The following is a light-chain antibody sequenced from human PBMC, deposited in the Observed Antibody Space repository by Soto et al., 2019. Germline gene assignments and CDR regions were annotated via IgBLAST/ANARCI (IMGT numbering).Light chain of an antibody. CDR2: GAS. J-gene: IGKJ4*01. CDR3: QQYGGSPT. Sequence: EIVLTQSPGTLSLSPGERATLSCRASQSVSSNYLAWYQQKPGQAPRLLIYGASSRATGIPDRFSGSGSGTDFTFTVSRLEPKDFAVYYCQQYGGSPTFGGGTKVEIK. CDR1: QSVSSNY. V-gene: IGKV3-20*01.